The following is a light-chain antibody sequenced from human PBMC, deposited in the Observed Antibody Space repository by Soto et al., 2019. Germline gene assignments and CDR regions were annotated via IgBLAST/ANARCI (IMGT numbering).Light chain of an antibody. CDR2: AAS. V-gene: IGKV3-20*01. CDR3: QQYGSSHSWT. J-gene: IGKJ1*01. Sequence: EIVMTQSPATLSVSPGERATLSCRASQSISRNLAWYQQKPGQAPRLLIYAASTRATGIPDRFSGSGSGTDFTLTISRLEPEDFAVYYCQQYGSSHSWTFGQGTKVDIK. CDR1: QSISRN.